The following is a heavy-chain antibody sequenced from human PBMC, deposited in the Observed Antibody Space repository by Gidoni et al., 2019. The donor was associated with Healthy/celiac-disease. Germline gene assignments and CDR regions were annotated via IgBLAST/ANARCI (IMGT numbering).Heavy chain of an antibody. V-gene: IGHV3-23*01. CDR3: ARLGADFDY. CDR1: GFTFSSYA. J-gene: IGHJ4*02. CDR2: MSGSGGST. D-gene: IGHD1-26*01. Sequence: EVQLLESGGGLVQPGGSLRLSCAASGFTFSSYAMSWVRQAPGKGLGWVSAMSGSGGSTYYADSVKGRFTISRDNSKNPLYLQMNSLRAEDTAVYYCARLGADFDYWGQGTLVTVSS.